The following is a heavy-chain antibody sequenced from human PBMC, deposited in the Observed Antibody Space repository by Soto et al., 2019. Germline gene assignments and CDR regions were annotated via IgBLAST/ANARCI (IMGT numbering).Heavy chain of an antibody. CDR2: INHSGST. D-gene: IGHD5-18*01. J-gene: IGHJ4*02. CDR1: GGCFSGYY. Sequence: SETLSLTCAVYGGCFSGYYWSWIRQPPGKGLEWIGEINHSGSTNYNPSLKSRVTISVDTSKNQFSLKLSSVTAADTAVYYCARQGYSYGDFDYWGQGTLVTVS. CDR3: ARQGYSYGDFDY. V-gene: IGHV4-34*01.